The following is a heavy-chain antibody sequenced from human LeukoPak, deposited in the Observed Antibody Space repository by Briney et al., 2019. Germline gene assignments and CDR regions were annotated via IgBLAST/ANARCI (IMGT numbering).Heavy chain of an antibody. CDR2: ISAYNGNT. CDR1: GYTFTGYY. J-gene: IGHJ4*02. CDR3: ARDEGGYDYHY. D-gene: IGHD3-3*01. V-gene: IGHV1-18*04. Sequence: ASVKVSCKASGYTFTGYYMHWVRQAPGQGLEWMGWISAYNGNTNYAQKLQGRVTMTTDTSTSTAYMELRSLRSGDTAVYYCARDEGGYDYHYWGQGTLVTVSS.